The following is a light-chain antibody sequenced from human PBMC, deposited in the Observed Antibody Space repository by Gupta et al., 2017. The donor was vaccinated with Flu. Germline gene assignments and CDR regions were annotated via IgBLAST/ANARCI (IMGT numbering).Light chain of an antibody. V-gene: IGKV1-5*03. J-gene: IGKJ1*01. CDR1: QSVVSW. Sequence: GDRVTITCRASQSVVSWLAWFQQKPGKSPRLLIYKASHLQTGVPSRFSGSGFGXEFTLTXSSLQPDDFATYYCQQYKSFWTFGXGTKV. CDR3: QQYKSFWT. CDR2: KAS.